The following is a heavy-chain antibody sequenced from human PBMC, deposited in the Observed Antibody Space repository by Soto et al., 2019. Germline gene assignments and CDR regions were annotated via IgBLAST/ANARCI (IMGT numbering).Heavy chain of an antibody. V-gene: IGHV1-3*01. D-gene: IGHD2-21*02. Sequence: GASVKVSCKASGYTFNGYSIHWVRRVPGQRLEWMGWINAGNGHTKYSQKFQGRVTITRDTSASTSYMELSSLRSEDTAVYYCARGLMTFYYYYMDVWGKGTTVTVSS. CDR2: INAGNGHT. CDR1: GYTFNGYS. CDR3: ARGLMTFYYYYMDV. J-gene: IGHJ6*03.